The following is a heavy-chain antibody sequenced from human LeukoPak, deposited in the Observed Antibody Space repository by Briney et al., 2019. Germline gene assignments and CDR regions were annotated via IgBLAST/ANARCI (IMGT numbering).Heavy chain of an antibody. V-gene: IGHV1-18*01. D-gene: IGHD3-16*02. CDR2: ISAYNGNT. J-gene: IGHJ5*02. CDR3: ATDSAVYPRAHNWFDP. Sequence: ASVKVSCKASGYTFTSYGISWVRQAPGQGLEWMGWISAYNGNTNYAQKFQGRVTMTEDTSTDTAYMELSSLRSEDTAVYYCATDSAVYPRAHNWFDPWGQGTLVTVSS. CDR1: GYTFTSYG.